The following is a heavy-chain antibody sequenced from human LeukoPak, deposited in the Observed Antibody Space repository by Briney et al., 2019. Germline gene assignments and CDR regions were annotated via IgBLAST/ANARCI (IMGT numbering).Heavy chain of an antibody. V-gene: IGHV3-9*01. CDR3: ARDQAIDAFDI. CDR2: ISWNSGSI. J-gene: IGHJ3*02. Sequence: GGSLRLSCAASGFTFDDYAMHWVRQAPGKGLEWVSGISWNSGSIGYADSVKGRFTISRDNAKNSLYLQMNSLRAEDTAVYYCARDQAIDAFDIWGQGTMVTVSS. CDR1: GFTFDDYA.